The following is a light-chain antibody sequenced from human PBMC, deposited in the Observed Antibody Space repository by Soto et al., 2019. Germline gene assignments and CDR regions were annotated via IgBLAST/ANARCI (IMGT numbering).Light chain of an antibody. J-gene: IGLJ1*01. CDR3: APWDDSLSGYV. CDR2: RNN. V-gene: IGLV1-47*01. CDR1: SANIGSDY. Sequence: QSVLTQPPSASETPGQRGTISCSGSSANIGSDYVYWYQQFPGTAPKLLIYRNNQRPSGVPDRFSGSKSGTSASLAISGLRSEDEADYYCAPWDDSLSGYVFGTGTKVTVL.